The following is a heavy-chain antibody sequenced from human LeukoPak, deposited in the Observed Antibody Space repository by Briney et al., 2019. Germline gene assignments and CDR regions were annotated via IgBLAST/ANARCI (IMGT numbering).Heavy chain of an antibody. Sequence: SETLSLTCAVSGGSISSYYWSWIRQPPGKGLEWIGYIYYSGSTDYNPSLKSRVTISVDTSKNQFSLKLSSVTAADTAVYYCARDMTVGQLVYFDYWGQGTLVTVSS. V-gene: IGHV4-59*12. CDR1: GGSISSYY. J-gene: IGHJ4*02. CDR3: ARDMTVGQLVYFDY. CDR2: IYYSGST. D-gene: IGHD6-13*01.